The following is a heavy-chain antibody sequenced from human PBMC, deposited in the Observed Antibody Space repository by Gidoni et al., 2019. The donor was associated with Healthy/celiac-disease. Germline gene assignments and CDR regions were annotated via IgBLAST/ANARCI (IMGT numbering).Heavy chain of an antibody. CDR2: INHSGST. D-gene: IGHD2-15*01. CDR1: GGSFSGYY. Sequence: QVQLQQWGAGLLKPSETLSLTCAVYGGSFSGYYWSWIRQPPGKGLEWIGEINHSGSTNYNPSLKSRVTISVDTSKNQFSLKLSSVTAADTAVYYCARGRTQGDIVVVGNNPEASDYWGQGTLVTVSS. V-gene: IGHV4-34*01. CDR3: ARGRTQGDIVVVGNNPEASDY. J-gene: IGHJ4*02.